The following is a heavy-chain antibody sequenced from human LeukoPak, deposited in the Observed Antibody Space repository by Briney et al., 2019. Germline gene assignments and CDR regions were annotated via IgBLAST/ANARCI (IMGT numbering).Heavy chain of an antibody. Sequence: GASVKVSCKASGYTFTGYYMHWVRQAPGQGLEWMGWINPNSGGTNYAQKFQGRVTMTRDTSISTAYMELSRLRSDDTAVYYCAREGIAVAPRTPPNWFDPWGQGTLVTVSS. J-gene: IGHJ5*02. CDR3: AREGIAVAPRTPPNWFDP. CDR1: GYTFTGYY. D-gene: IGHD6-13*01. CDR2: INPNSGGT. V-gene: IGHV1-2*02.